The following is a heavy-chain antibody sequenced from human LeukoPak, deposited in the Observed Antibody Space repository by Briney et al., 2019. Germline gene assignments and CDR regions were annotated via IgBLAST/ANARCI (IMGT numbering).Heavy chain of an antibody. CDR3: ARDRGYGGNSDYYYYYMDV. Sequence: GGSLRLSCAASGFTFSSYEMNWVRQAPGKGLEWVANINQDGGEKNYVDSVKGRFTISRDNAKNSLFLQMNSLRAEDTAVYYCARDRGYGGNSDYYYYYMDVWGKGTTVTISS. J-gene: IGHJ6*03. CDR1: GFTFSSYE. V-gene: IGHV3-7*01. CDR2: INQDGGEK. D-gene: IGHD4-23*01.